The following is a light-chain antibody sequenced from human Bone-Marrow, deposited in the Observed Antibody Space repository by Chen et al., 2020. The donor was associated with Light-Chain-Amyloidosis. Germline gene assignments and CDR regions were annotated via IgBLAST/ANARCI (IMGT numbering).Light chain of an antibody. V-gene: IGKV3-11*01. Sequence: EIVLTQSPAPLSLSPGERATLSCRASQSVSSYLAWYQQKPGQSPRLLIYDASNRATGIPARFSGSGSGTDVTLTISSLEPEDFAVYYCQQRSNWPLTFGGWPKVEIK. J-gene: IGKJ4*01. CDR2: DAS. CDR1: QSVSSY. CDR3: QQRSNWPLT.